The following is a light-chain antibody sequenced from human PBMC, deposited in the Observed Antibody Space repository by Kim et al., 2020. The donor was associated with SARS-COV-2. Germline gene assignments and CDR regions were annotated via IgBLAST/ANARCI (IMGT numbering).Light chain of an antibody. Sequence: TINCKSSQRVLYSSNNKNYLAWYQQKPGQPPKLLIYWASTREAGVPDRFSGSGSGTDFTLTISSLQAEDVAVYYCQQYYSTPPITFGQGTRLEIK. CDR1: QRVLYSSNNKNY. J-gene: IGKJ5*01. V-gene: IGKV4-1*01. CDR2: WAS. CDR3: QQYYSTPPIT.